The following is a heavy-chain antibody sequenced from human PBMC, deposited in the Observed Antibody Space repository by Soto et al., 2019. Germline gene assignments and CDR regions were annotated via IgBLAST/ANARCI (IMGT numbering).Heavy chain of an antibody. D-gene: IGHD2-8*01. V-gene: IGHV4-59*01. CDR1: GGSISSYY. CDR2: IYYSGST. CDR3: ARSAIFTNGVCHQYYYYYYGMDV. Sequence: PSETLSLTCTVSGGSISSYYWSWIRQPPGKGLEWIGYIYYSGSTNYNPSLKSRVTISVDTSKNQFSLKLSSVTAADTAVYYCARSAIFTNGVCHQYYYYYYGMDVWGQGTTVTVSS. J-gene: IGHJ6*02.